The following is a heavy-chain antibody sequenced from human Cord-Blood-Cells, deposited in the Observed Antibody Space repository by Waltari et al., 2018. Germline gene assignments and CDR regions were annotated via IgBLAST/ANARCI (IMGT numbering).Heavy chain of an antibody. D-gene: IGHD3-16*01. CDR1: GGSISSHY. J-gene: IGHJ4*02. CDR2: IYYSGST. Sequence: QVQLQESGPGLVKPSETLSLTCTVSGGSISSHYCSWIRQPPGKGLEWIGYIYYSGSTNYNPSLKSRVTISVDTSKNQFSLKLSSVTAADTAVYYCARVWGSYFDYWGQGTLVTVSS. CDR3: ARVWGSYFDY. V-gene: IGHV4-59*11.